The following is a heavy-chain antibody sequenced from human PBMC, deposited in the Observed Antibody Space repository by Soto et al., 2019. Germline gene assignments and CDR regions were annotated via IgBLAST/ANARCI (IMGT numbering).Heavy chain of an antibody. J-gene: IGHJ5*02. CDR3: ARVKKGGYCSGGSCYLRGWFDA. CDR1: GGTFSSYA. CDR2: IIPIFGTA. Sequence: QVQLVQSGAEVKKPGSSVKVSCKASGGTFSSYAISWVRQAPGQGLEWMGGIIPIFGTANYAQKFQGRVTITADESTSTAYMELSSLRSEDTAVYYCARVKKGGYCSGGSCYLRGWFDAWGQGTLVTVSS. V-gene: IGHV1-69*01. D-gene: IGHD2-15*01.